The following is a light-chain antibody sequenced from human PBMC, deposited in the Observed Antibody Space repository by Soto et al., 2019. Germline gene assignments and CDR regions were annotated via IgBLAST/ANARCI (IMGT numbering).Light chain of an antibody. CDR3: QQYNDWPLL. Sequence: EIVMTQSPATLSVSPGERATLSCRASQSVNSNLAWYQQKPGLAPRLLIYGASNRATDIPDRFSASGSGTEFTLTISSLQSEDFAVYYCQQYNDWPLLFGQGTKVEIK. CDR2: GAS. CDR1: QSVNSN. J-gene: IGKJ1*01. V-gene: IGKV3-15*01.